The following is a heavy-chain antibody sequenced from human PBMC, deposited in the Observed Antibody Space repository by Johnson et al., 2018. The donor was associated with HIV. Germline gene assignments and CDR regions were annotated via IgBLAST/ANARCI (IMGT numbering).Heavy chain of an antibody. Sequence: VQLVESGGELVRPGGSLTLSCAASGFTFSSYAMSWVRQAPGKGLEWVSSIPASGTDPSYADSGTGRFTISRNNSKNTLFLEMHSLRADDTAIYYCASGEVHIPESYYVTVSRAFDIWGQGTMVSVSS. CDR1: GFTFSSYA. CDR2: IPASGTDP. CDR3: ASGEVHIPESYYVTVSRAFDI. V-gene: IGHV3-23*04. J-gene: IGHJ3*02. D-gene: IGHD1-26*01.